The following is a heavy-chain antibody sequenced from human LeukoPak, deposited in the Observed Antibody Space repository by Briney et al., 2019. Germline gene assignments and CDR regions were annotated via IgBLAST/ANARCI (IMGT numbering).Heavy chain of an antibody. D-gene: IGHD3-10*01. J-gene: IGHJ6*03. Sequence: SEPLSLTCTVAGGSINSYYWSWLWQPPGKGLEGIGYMYYSGCTNYNPSLKSRVTISVDTFKNQFFLALKYVAAADTAGVYFGRVTEYYGSGRRHSFYSYYMDVWGKGTTVSISS. CDR1: GGSINSYY. V-gene: IGHV4-59*12. CDR2: MYYSGCT. CDR3: GRVTEYYGSGRRHSFYSYYMDV.